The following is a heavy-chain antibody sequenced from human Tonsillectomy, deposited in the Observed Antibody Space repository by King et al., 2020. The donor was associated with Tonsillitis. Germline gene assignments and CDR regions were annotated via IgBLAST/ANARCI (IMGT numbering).Heavy chain of an antibody. V-gene: IGHV3-23*04. CDR3: ANPFWSGYPNFDY. Sequence: LVESGGGLVQPGGSLRLSCAASGFTFSSYAMSWVRQAPGKGLEWVSGISGSGGSTYYADSMKGRFTISRDNSKNTLYLQMNSLRVEDRAVYYCANPFWSGYPNFDYWGQGTLVTVSS. CDR1: GFTFSSYA. J-gene: IGHJ4*02. D-gene: IGHD3-3*01. CDR2: ISGSGGST.